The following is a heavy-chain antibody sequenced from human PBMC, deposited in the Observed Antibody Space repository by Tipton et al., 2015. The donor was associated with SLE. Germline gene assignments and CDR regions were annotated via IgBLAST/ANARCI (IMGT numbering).Heavy chain of an antibody. J-gene: IGHJ5*02. CDR3: ARDRHYRGNVWFDP. D-gene: IGHD5-12*01. CDR1: GGSISSYY. Sequence: TLSLTCTVSGGSISSYYWSWIRQPPGKGLEWIGFIYSSGSTNYNPSLKSRVTISVDMSKNQISLSLTSVTPADTAVYYCARDRHYRGNVWFDPWGQGTLVTVSS. CDR2: IYSSGST. V-gene: IGHV4-59*13.